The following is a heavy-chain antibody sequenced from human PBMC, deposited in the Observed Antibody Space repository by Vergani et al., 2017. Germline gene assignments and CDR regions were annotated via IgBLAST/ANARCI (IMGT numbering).Heavy chain of an antibody. CDR1: GGSFSDYY. V-gene: IGHV4-34*01. Sequence: QVQLQQWGAGLLKPSETLSLTCAVYGGSFSDYYWSWIRQSPGKGLEWFGEINHSGGTNYNPSLKSRVTISVDTSKTQFSLKLSSVTAADTAVYYCARLYVLAAFDIWGQGTMVTVSS. J-gene: IGHJ3*02. CDR2: INHSGGT. CDR3: ARLYVLAAFDI. D-gene: IGHD3-16*01.